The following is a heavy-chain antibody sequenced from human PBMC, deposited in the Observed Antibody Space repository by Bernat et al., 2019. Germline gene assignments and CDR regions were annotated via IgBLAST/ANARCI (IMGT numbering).Heavy chain of an antibody. D-gene: IGHD6-13*01. J-gene: IGHJ4*02. CDR2: VYYNGRT. CDR3: ARHHIPAAGTEFDF. Sequence: HLHLQESGPGLVKPSETLSLTCTVSGGSISSNGYYWGWIRQPPGKGLGWIGTVYYNGRTWYNPSLESRVTISGDTSKNQFSLKMNSVTTADTAVYFCARHHIPAAGTEFDFWGQGTLATVSS. V-gene: IGHV4-39*01. CDR1: GGSISSNGYY.